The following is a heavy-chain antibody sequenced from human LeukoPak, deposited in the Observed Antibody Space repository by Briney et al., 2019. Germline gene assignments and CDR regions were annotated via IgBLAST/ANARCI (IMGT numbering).Heavy chain of an antibody. CDR2: ICDSGST. CDR3: ARSYNSNYY. CDR1: GGSISSSGYC. Sequence: SETLSLTCTVSGGSISSSGYCWGWIRQPPGKGLEWIGSICDSGSTYYNPSLKSRVTISVDTSKNQFSLKLSSVTAADTAVYYCARSYNSNYYWGQGTLVTVSS. D-gene: IGHD2/OR15-2a*01. V-gene: IGHV4-39*01. J-gene: IGHJ4*02.